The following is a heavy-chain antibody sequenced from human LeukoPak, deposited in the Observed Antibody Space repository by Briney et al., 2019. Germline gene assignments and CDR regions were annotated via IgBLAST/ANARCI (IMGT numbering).Heavy chain of an antibody. CDR3: ARDDPSMIAALHY. V-gene: IGHV3-21*01. J-gene: IGHJ4*02. Sequence: GESLRLSCAASGFTFSDYRMNWVRQAPGKGLEWVSSIDGTSTNIYYADSVKGRFTISRDNAKNSVYLQMNSLRAEDTAVYYCARDDPSMIAALHYWGQGTLVTVSS. CDR1: GFTFSDYR. CDR2: IDGTSTNI. D-gene: IGHD6-6*01.